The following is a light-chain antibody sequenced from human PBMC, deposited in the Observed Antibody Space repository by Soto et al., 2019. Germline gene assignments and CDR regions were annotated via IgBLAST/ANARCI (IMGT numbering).Light chain of an antibody. V-gene: IGKV2-24*01. Sequence: DFVMTQTPLSSPVTLGQPASISCRSSQSLVHSDGTTYLSWLHQRPGQPPRLLIYMISTRFSGVPDRGRGSGAGTDFTLKISRVEAEDVGVYYCMQATQPYTFGQGTKREIK. CDR2: MIS. CDR1: QSLVHSDGTTY. J-gene: IGKJ2*01. CDR3: MQATQPYT.